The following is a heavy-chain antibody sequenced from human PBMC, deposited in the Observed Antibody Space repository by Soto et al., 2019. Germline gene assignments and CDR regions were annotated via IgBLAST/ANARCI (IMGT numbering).Heavy chain of an antibody. V-gene: IGHV1-69*01. J-gene: IGHJ3*02. CDR3: ARGKYCSGGSCHADAFDI. CDR1: GYTFSSYA. Sequence: QVQLVQSGTEVKKPGASVKVSCKTSGYTFSSYAISWVRQAPGQGLEWIGGIIPIFGTANYAQKFQGRVTITADESTSTAYMELSSLRSEDTAVYYCARGKYCSGGSCHADAFDIWGQGTMVTVSS. CDR2: IIPIFGTA. D-gene: IGHD2-15*01.